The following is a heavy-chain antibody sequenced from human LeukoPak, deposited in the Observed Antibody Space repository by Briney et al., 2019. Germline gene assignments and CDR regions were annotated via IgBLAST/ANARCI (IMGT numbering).Heavy chain of an antibody. Sequence: GASVKVSCKASGGTSSSYAISWVRQAPGQGLEWMGGIIPIFGTANYAQKFQGRVTITADESTSTAYMELSSLRSEDTAVYYCARELGPYSFDYWGQGTLVTVSS. V-gene: IGHV1-69*13. J-gene: IGHJ4*02. CDR3: ARELGPYSFDY. CDR1: GGTSSSYA. CDR2: IIPIFGTA. D-gene: IGHD2-21*01.